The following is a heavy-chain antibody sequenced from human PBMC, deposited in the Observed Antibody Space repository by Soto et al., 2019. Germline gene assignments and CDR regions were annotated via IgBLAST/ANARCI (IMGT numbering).Heavy chain of an antibody. Sequence: SVKVSCKASGYTFTGYYMHWVRQSPVQGLEWMGWINPNSGGTNYAQKFQGRVTMTRDTAISTAYMELRRLRSDDTAVYYCARDHLSGENAFDIWGQGTMVTVSS. D-gene: IGHD4-17*01. CDR2: INPNSGGT. V-gene: IGHV1-2*02. CDR1: GYTFTGYY. CDR3: ARDHLSGENAFDI. J-gene: IGHJ3*02.